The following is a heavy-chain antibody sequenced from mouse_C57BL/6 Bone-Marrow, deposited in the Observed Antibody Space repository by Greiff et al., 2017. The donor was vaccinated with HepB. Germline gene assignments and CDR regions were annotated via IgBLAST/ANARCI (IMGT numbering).Heavy chain of an antibody. V-gene: IGHV3-6*01. D-gene: IGHD1-1*01. CDR1: GYSITSGYY. CDR2: ISYDGSN. CDR3: ARGGTTVPLDY. J-gene: IGHJ2*01. Sequence: EVKVEESGPGLVKPSQSLSLTCSVTGYSITSGYYWNWIRQFPGNKLEWMGYISYDGSNNYNPSLKNRISITRDTSKNQFFLKLNSVTTEDTATYYCARGGTTVPLDYWGQGTTLTVSS.